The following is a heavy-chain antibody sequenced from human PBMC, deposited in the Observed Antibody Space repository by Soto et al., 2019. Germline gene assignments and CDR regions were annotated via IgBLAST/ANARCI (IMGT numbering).Heavy chain of an antibody. V-gene: IGHV4-59*01. J-gene: IGHJ4*02. CDR1: GGSINRYY. CDR3: AMRTVLRPPDC. Sequence: SETLPDAFTVSGGSINRYYWTWIRQPPGKVLEWIGFIYYSGSTNYNPCLQSRVTISLDTYKNQFSLNLNSVTAADTAVYFCAMRTVLRPPDCWGLTPLVS. CDR2: IYYSGST.